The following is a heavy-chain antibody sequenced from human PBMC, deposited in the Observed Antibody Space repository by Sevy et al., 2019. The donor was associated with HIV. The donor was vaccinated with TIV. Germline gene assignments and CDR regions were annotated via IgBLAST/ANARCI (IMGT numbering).Heavy chain of an antibody. V-gene: IGHV3-53*01. Sequence: GGSLRLSCAASGFTVSSNYMSWVRQAPGKGLEWVSVIYSGGSTYYADSVKGRFTISRDNSKNTLYLQMNSLRAEDTAVYYCARGGYYDFWSGSRDWFDPWGQRTLVTVSS. CDR3: ARGGYYDFWSGSRDWFDP. D-gene: IGHD3-3*01. CDR2: IYSGGST. J-gene: IGHJ5*02. CDR1: GFTVSSNY.